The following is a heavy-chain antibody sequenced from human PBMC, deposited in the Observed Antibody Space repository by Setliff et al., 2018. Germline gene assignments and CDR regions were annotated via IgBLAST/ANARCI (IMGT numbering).Heavy chain of an antibody. J-gene: IGHJ4*02. CDR1: GFTFSSYW. D-gene: IGHD6-19*01. CDR3: ATKAVAGT. V-gene: IGHV3-53*01. Sequence: LSLSCAASGFTFSSYWMHWVRQAPGQGLEWVSGIVQSSHTFYADSMEGRFTISRDNTRNTISLQIDDLRAEDTAVYYCATKAVAGTGGQGTLVTVSS. CDR2: IVQSSHT.